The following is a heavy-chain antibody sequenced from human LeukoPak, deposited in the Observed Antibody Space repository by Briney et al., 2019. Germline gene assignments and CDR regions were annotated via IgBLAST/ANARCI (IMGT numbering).Heavy chain of an antibody. J-gene: IGHJ5*01. D-gene: IGHD4/OR15-4a*01. CDR3: AKDASPYSNYAVRWFDS. CDR1: GFSFRTYI. V-gene: IGHV3-23*01. CDR2: ISGDAITT. Sequence: GGSLRLSCTASGFSFRTYIMAWVRQVPGKGLEWISAISGDAITTYYAVPVKGRFTISRDNFRNTLSLQMDSLRADDSAVYYCAKDASPYSNYAVRWFDSWGQGTLVTVSS.